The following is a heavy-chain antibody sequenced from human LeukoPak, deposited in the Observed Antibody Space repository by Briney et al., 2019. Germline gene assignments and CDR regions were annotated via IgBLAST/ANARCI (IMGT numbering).Heavy chain of an antibody. CDR2: ISTSSSYI. J-gene: IGHJ3*02. Sequence: GGSLRLSCAASGFTFSYYNMNWVRQAPGKGLEWCSSISTSSSYIYYADSVKGRFTISRDNAKNSLYLQMNSLRAEDTAVYYCARDGELHSAFDIWGQGTMVTVSS. CDR1: GFTFSYYN. CDR3: ARDGELHSAFDI. V-gene: IGHV3-21*01. D-gene: IGHD1-7*01.